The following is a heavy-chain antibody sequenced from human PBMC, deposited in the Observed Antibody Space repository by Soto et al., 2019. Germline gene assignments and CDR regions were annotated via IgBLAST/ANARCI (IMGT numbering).Heavy chain of an antibody. CDR1: GFTFSSYS. D-gene: IGHD6-13*01. CDR3: ASIAAAGRVRGYFDY. CDR2: ISSSSSTI. J-gene: IGHJ4*02. V-gene: IGHV3-48*01. Sequence: EVQLVESGGGLVQPGGSLRLSCAASGFTFSSYSMNWVRQAPGKGLEWVSYISSSSSTIYYADSVKGRFTISRDNAKNSLYLQMNSLSAEDTAVYYCASIAAAGRVRGYFDYWGQGTLVTVSS.